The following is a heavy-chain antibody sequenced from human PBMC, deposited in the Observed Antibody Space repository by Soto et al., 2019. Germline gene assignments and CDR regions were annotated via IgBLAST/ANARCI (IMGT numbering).Heavy chain of an antibody. CDR2: ISYDGSNK. J-gene: IGHJ6*02. Sequence: GGSLRLSCAASGFTFSSYAMHWVRQAPGKGLEWVAVISYDGSNKYYADSVKGRFTISIDNSKNTLYLQMNSLRAEDTAVYYCARDHYYDFWSGYSMFYYYGMDVWGQGTTVTVSS. V-gene: IGHV3-30-3*01. CDR1: GFTFSSYA. CDR3: ARDHYYDFWSGYSMFYYYGMDV. D-gene: IGHD3-3*01.